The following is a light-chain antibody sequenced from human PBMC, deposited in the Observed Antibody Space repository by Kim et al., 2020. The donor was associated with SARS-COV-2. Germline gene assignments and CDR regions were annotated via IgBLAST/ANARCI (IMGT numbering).Light chain of an antibody. CDR2: GNS. CDR3: QSYENSLSDYV. V-gene: IGLV1-40*01. Sequence: QRITRSCTGSSSNIGAGSDVHWYQHLPGTTPKRVVYGNSNRPSGVPDRFSGSKSGTSASLTITGLQADDEADYYCQSYENSLSDYVFGTGTKVTVL. CDR1: SSNIGAGSD. J-gene: IGLJ1*01.